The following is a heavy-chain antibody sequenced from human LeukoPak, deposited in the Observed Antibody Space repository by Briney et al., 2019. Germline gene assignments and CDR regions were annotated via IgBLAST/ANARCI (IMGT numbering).Heavy chain of an antibody. CDR2: IYHSGST. Sequence: SETLSLTCAVSGGSISSGGYSWSWIRQPPGKGLEWIGYIYHSGSTYYNPSLKSRVTISVDRSKNQFSLKLSSVTAADTAVYYCAVTYYDILTGYFSGMDVWGQGTTVTVSS. V-gene: IGHV4-30-2*01. CDR1: GGSISSGGYS. CDR3: AVTYYDILTGYFSGMDV. D-gene: IGHD3-9*01. J-gene: IGHJ6*02.